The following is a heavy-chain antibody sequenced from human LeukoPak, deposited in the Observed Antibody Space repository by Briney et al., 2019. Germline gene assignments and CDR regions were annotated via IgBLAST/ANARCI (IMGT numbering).Heavy chain of an antibody. CDR3: ARVYYDSSGTYYFDY. D-gene: IGHD3-22*01. J-gene: IGHJ4*02. V-gene: IGHV4-38-2*02. CDR1: GYSISSGYY. CDR2: IYHSGST. Sequence: SETLSLTCTVSGYSISSGYYWGWIRQPPGKGLEWIGTIYHSGSTHYNPSLKSRVTISVDTSKNQFSLNLSSVTAADTAVYYCARVYYDSSGTYYFDYWGRGTLVTVSS.